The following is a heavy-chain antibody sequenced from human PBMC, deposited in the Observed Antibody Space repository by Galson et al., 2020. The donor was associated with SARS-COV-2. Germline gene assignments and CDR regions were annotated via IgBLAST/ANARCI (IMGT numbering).Heavy chain of an antibody. D-gene: IGHD2-8*02. CDR2: IDPGSAT. V-gene: IGHV3-48*02. CDR1: EFTMSDYN. J-gene: IGHJ4*02. Sequence: GESLKISCVASEFTMSDYNMNWARQAPAKGLEWVSFIDPGSATLHYGDSVRGRFTVSRDNAGNSLYLQMNILRDEDTGLYYCFASGARPSHYWGQGTLVIVSS. CDR3: FASGARPSHY.